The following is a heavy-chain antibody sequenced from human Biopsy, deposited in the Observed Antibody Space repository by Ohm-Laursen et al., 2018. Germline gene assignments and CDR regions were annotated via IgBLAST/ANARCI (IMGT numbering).Heavy chain of an antibody. D-gene: IGHD1-1*01. Sequence: SSAKVSCKVSGYAVTEFSMPWVRQAPGKGLEWMGGFAPENGKTIYAQKFQGRVTMTEDTSTDTAYMELSSLRSEDTAVYYCAADINVWNVNYWGQGTQVTVSS. CDR2: FAPENGKT. J-gene: IGHJ4*02. V-gene: IGHV1-24*01. CDR3: AADINVWNVNY. CDR1: GYAVTEFS.